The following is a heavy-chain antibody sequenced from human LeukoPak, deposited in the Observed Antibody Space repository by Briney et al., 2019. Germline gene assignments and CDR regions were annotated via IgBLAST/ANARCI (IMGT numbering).Heavy chain of an antibody. D-gene: IGHD2-2*01. J-gene: IGHJ3*02. Sequence: GGPLRLSCAASGFTFSSYSMNWGRQAPGKGLEWGSSISSSSSYIYYADSVKGRFTISRDNAKNSLYLQMNSLRAEDTAVYYCARGPRYCSSTSCYDAFDIWGQGTMVTVSS. CDR1: GFTFSSYS. CDR2: ISSSSSYI. CDR3: ARGPRYCSSTSCYDAFDI. V-gene: IGHV3-21*01.